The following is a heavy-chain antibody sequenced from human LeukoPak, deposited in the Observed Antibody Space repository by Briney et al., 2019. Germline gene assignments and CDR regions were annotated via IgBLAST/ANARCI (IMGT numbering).Heavy chain of an antibody. J-gene: IGHJ3*02. D-gene: IGHD3-3*01. CDR1: GYTFTSYG. CDR3: ARDRVTYYDFWSGYSRRGNAFDI. CDR2: ISAYNGNT. V-gene: IGHV1-18*01. Sequence: GASVKVSCKASGYTFTSYGISWVRQAPGQGLEWMGWISAYNGNTSYAQKLQGRVTMTTDTSTSTAYMELRSLRSDDTAVYYCARDRVTYYDFWSGYSRRGNAFDIWGQGTMVTVSS.